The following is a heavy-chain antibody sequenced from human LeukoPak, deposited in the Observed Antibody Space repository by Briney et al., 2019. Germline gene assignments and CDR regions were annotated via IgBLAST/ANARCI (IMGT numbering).Heavy chain of an antibody. CDR3: ARDGRGSSWYWSSNDAFDI. CDR2: MNPNSGNT. CDR1: GYTFTSYD. Sequence: VASVKVSCKASGYTFTSYDINWVRQATGQGLEWMGWMNPNSGNTGYAQKFQGRVTMTRNTSISTAYMELSSLRSEDTAVYYCARDGRGSSWYWSSNDAFDIWGQGTMVTVSS. J-gene: IGHJ3*02. D-gene: IGHD6-13*01. V-gene: IGHV1-8*02.